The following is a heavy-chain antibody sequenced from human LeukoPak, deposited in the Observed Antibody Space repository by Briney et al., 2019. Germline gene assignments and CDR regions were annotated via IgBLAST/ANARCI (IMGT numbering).Heavy chain of an antibody. CDR2: IKSKTDGGTT. D-gene: IGHD1-7*01. Sequence: GGSLRLSCAASGFTFSSYGMHWVRQAPGKGLEWVGRIKSKTDGGTTDYAAPVKGRFTISRDDSKNTLYLQMNSLKTEDTALYYCTTDWKYSLELRGDYWGQGTLVTVSS. J-gene: IGHJ4*02. V-gene: IGHV3-15*01. CDR3: TTDWKYSLELRGDY. CDR1: GFTFSSYG.